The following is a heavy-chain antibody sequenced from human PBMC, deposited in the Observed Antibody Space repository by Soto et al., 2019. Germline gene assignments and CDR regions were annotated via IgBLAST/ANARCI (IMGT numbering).Heavy chain of an antibody. CDR2: IYSGGST. D-gene: IGHD3-10*01. V-gene: IGHV3-53*02. Sequence: EVQLVETGGGLIQPGGSLRLSCAASGFTVSSNYMSWVRQAPGKGLEWVSVIYSGGSTYYADSVKGRFTISRDNSKNTLYLQMNSLRAEDTAVYYCGREPGVKADPLPGMDVWGQGTTVTVSS. CDR3: GREPGVKADPLPGMDV. CDR1: GFTVSSNY. J-gene: IGHJ6*02.